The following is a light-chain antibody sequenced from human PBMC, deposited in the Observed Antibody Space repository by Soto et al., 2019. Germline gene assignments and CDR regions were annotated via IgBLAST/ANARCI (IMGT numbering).Light chain of an antibody. CDR1: QSVSSSY. J-gene: IGKJ1*01. Sequence: EIVLTQSPGTLSLSPGERATLSCRASQSVSSSYLAWYQQKPGQAPRPLIYGASSRAIGIPDRFSGSGSGTDFNLTISRLGPEDFAVYYCQQYGSSPWTFGQGTKVEIK. CDR2: GAS. CDR3: QQYGSSPWT. V-gene: IGKV3-20*01.